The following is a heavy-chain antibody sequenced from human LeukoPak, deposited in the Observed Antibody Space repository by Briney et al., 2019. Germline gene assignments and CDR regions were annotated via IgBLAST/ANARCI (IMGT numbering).Heavy chain of an antibody. CDR3: AKDNVAAAGRYFDY. CDR1: GFTFSTYG. CDR2: IWPNGSNK. J-gene: IGHJ4*02. D-gene: IGHD6-13*01. Sequence: GRSLRLSCAASGFTFSTYGMHWVRQAPGKGLEWVAVIWPNGSNKYHADSVKGRFTISRDNSKNTLYLQMHSLRAEDTAVYYCAKDNVAAAGRYFDYWGQGTLVTVSS. V-gene: IGHV3-33*06.